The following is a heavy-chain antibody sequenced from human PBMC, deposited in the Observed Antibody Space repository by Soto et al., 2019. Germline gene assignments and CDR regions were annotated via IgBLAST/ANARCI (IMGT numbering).Heavy chain of an antibody. CDR1: GYSFTSYW. CDR2: IYPGDSDT. Sequence: EVQLVQSGAEVKKPGESLKISCKGSGYSFTSYWIGWLRQMPGKGLEWMGIIYPGDSDTRYSPSFQGQVTISADKSISTAYLQWSSLKASDTAMYYCARGYCSSTSCYTLGDVWGQGTTVTVSS. CDR3: ARGYCSSTSCYTLGDV. D-gene: IGHD2-2*02. V-gene: IGHV5-51*01. J-gene: IGHJ6*02.